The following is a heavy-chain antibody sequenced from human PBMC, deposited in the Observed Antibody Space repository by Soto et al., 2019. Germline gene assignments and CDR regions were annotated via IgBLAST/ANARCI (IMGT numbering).Heavy chain of an antibody. D-gene: IGHD3-22*01. CDR3: ASCPYDSSGYYPFDY. J-gene: IGHJ4*02. Sequence: SVKVSCKASGGTFSSYAISWVRQAPGQGLEWMGGIIPIFGTANYAQKFQGRVTITADESTSTAYMELSSLRSEDTAVYYCASCPYDSSGYYPFDYWGQGTLVTVSS. CDR2: IIPIFGTA. CDR1: GGTFSSYA. V-gene: IGHV1-69*13.